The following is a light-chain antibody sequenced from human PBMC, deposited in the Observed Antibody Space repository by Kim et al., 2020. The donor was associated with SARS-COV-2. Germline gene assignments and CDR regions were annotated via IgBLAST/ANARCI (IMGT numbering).Light chain of an antibody. CDR3: HQYGSSPPWT. CDR1: PAVDSLY. Sequence: SPGERPTLSCRASPAVDSLYLAWYQQKPGQAPRLLIYGSSNRATGIPGRFSGSGSGIDFTLTISSLEPEDFAVYYCHQYGSSPPWTFGQGTKLEI. J-gene: IGKJ1*01. CDR2: GSS. V-gene: IGKV3-20*01.